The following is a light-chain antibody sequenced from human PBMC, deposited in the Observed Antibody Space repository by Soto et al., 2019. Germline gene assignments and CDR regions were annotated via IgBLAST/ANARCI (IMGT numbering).Light chain of an antibody. Sequence: DIQMTQSPASLSASVGHRVTISCRASQNINNFLHWYQQKPGKAPSLLIYTASTLQTGVPSRFSGSGSGTDFAIPINSLQPEDFATYFCQQTFSFPLTFGPGTKVDI. V-gene: IGKV1-39*01. CDR1: QNINNF. J-gene: IGKJ3*01. CDR3: QQTFSFPLT. CDR2: TAS.